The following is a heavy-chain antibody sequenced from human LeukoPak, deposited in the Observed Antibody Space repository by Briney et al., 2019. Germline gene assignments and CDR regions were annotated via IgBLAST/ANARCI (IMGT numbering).Heavy chain of an antibody. D-gene: IGHD2-21*02. V-gene: IGHV3-30*18. CDR1: GFTFDNFA. Sequence: GGSLRLSCAASGFTFDNFAIHWVRQLPGKGLEWVAVISYDGSNKYYADSVKGRFTISRDNSKNTLYLQMNSLRAEDTAVYYCAKDQGHIVVVTAMGGVDYWGQGTLVTVSS. J-gene: IGHJ4*02. CDR3: AKDQGHIVVVTAMGGVDY. CDR2: ISYDGSNK.